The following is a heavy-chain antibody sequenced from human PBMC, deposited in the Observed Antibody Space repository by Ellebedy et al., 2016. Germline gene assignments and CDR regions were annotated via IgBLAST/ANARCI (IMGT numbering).Heavy chain of an antibody. Sequence: SETLSLXXAVYGASFSTYWWSWIRQPPGKGLEWIGEFTPYGSTNYSPSLKSRVTILGNRSNNQFSLKLSSVTAADTAVYYCAGHPVDFDFWGQGTLVTVSS. CDR2: FTPYGST. J-gene: IGHJ4*02. CDR1: GASFSTYW. V-gene: IGHV4-34*01. CDR3: AGHPVDFDF.